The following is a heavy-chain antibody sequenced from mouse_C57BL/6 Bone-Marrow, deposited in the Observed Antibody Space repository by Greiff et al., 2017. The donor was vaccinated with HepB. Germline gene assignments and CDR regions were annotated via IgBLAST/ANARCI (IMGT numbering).Heavy chain of an antibody. CDR2: IWSGGST. Sequence: QVHVKQSGPGLVQPSQSLSITCTVSGFSLTSYGVHWVRQSPGKGLEWLGVIWSGGSTDYNAAFISRLSISKDNSKSQVFFKMNSLQADDTAIYYCARNDDGYYDWYFDVWGTGTTVTVSS. CDR1: GFSLTSYG. D-gene: IGHD2-3*01. CDR3: ARNDDGYYDWYFDV. J-gene: IGHJ1*03. V-gene: IGHV2-2*01.